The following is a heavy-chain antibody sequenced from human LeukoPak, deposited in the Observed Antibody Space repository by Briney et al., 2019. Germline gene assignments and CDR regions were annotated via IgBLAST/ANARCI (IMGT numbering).Heavy chain of an antibody. V-gene: IGHV3-30*18. J-gene: IGHJ3*02. CDR2: ISYDGSNK. CDR1: GFTFSSYG. CDR3: AKDQVVQRVDDAFNI. Sequence: GGSLRLSCAASGFTFSSYGMHWVRQAPGGGLEWVAVISYDGSNKYYADSVKGRFTISRDNSRNTLYLQMNSLRAEDTAVYYCAKDQVVQRVDDAFNIWGQGTMVTVSS. D-gene: IGHD6-6*01.